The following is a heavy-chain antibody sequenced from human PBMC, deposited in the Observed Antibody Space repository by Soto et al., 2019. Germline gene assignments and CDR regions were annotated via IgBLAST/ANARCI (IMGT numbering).Heavy chain of an antibody. D-gene: IGHD5-12*01. Sequence: QVQLVQSGAEVKKPGSSVKVSCKASGGTFSSYAISWVRQVPGQGLEWMGGIIPIFGTANYAQKFQGRVTITADESTCTAYMELSSLRSEDTAVYYCAAEMATIKGPNWFDPWGQGTLVTVSS. CDR1: GGTFSSYA. CDR3: AAEMATIKGPNWFDP. CDR2: IIPIFGTA. J-gene: IGHJ5*02. V-gene: IGHV1-69*01.